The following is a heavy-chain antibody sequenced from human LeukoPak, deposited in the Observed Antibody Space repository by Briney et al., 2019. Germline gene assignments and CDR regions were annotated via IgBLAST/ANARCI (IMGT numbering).Heavy chain of an antibody. D-gene: IGHD7-27*01. CDR2: INPNSGGT. V-gene: IGHV1-2*02. CDR1: GGTFSSYA. Sequence: ASVKVSCKASGGTFSSYAISWVRQAPGQGFEWMGWINPNSGGTNYAQKFQGRVTMTRDTSISTAYMELSRLRSDDTAVYYCARSWGSEWYFDLWGRGTLVTVSS. CDR3: ARSWGSEWYFDL. J-gene: IGHJ2*01.